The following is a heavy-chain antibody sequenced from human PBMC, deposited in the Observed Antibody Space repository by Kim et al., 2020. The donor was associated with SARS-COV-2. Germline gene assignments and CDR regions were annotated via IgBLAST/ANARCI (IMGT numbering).Heavy chain of an antibody. CDR2: ISAYNGNT. CDR1: GYTFTSYG. Sequence: ASVKVSCKASGYTFTSYGISWVRQAPGQGLEWMGWISAYNGNTNYAQKLQGRVTMTTDTSTSTAYMELRSLRSDDTAVYYCARGDRTWIQLWLKGADAFDIWGQGTMVTVSS. CDR3: ARGDRTWIQLWLKGADAFDI. V-gene: IGHV1-18*04. D-gene: IGHD5-18*01. J-gene: IGHJ3*02.